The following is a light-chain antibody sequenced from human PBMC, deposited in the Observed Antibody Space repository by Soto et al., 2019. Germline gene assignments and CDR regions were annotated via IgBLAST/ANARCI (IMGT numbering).Light chain of an antibody. Sequence: EIVLTQSPATLSLSPGERATLSCRASLSVGSYLAWYQQKPGQAPRLLIYDASNRATGIPARFSGSGSGTDFTLTISSLEPEDFAVYYCQQRSNWLFTFGPGTKVDIK. CDR1: LSVGSY. V-gene: IGKV3-11*01. CDR3: QQRSNWLFT. CDR2: DAS. J-gene: IGKJ3*01.